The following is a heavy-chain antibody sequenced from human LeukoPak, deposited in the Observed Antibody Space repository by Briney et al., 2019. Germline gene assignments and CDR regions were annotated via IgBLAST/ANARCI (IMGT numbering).Heavy chain of an antibody. D-gene: IGHD1-26*01. CDR3: AKDKYSGNEWGDYFDY. V-gene: IGHV3-23*01. CDR1: GFTFSSYA. J-gene: IGHJ4*02. CDR2: IRADNSGT. Sequence: GGSLRLSCAASGFTFSSYAMSCVRQAPGKGLEWVSAIRADNSGTHHADSLKGRFTISRDNSKNTLYLQMNSLRAEDTAVYYCAKDKYSGNEWGDYFDYWGQGTLVTVSS.